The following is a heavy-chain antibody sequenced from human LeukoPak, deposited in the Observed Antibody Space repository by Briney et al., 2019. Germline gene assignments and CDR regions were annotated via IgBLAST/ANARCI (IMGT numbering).Heavy chain of an antibody. CDR3: ARGHSGDGYHFDY. V-gene: IGHV1-2*02. J-gene: IGHJ4*02. D-gene: IGHD2-21*01. CDR2: INPTSGGT. Sequence: ASVKVSCKASEYTLTDYYVNWVRQAPGQGLEWVGWINPTSGGTSYAQKFQGRVTLTRDTSINTAYMDLSSLRYDDTAIYYCARGHSGDGYHFDYWGQGTLVAVSS. CDR1: EYTLTDYY.